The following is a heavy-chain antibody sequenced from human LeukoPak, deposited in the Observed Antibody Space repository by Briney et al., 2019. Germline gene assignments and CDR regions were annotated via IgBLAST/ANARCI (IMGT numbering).Heavy chain of an antibody. CDR1: GFSLSTSGVG. V-gene: IGHV2-5*02. Sequence: SGPTLVNPTQTLTLTCTFSGFSLSTSGVGVGWIRQPPGKALEWLALIYWDDDKRYSPSLKSRLTITKDTSKNQVVLTMTNMDPVDTATYYCARRSLAGRSIILFDYWGQGTLVTVSS. D-gene: IGHD6-19*01. J-gene: IGHJ4*02. CDR2: IYWDDDK. CDR3: ARRSLAGRSIILFDY.